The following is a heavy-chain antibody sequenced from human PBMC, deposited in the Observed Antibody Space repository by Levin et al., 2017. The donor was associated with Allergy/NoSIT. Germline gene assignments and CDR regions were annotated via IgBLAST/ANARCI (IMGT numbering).Heavy chain of an antibody. CDR1: GFTFSSYG. J-gene: IGHJ5*02. V-gene: IGHV3-33*01. CDR2: IWYDGSNK. Sequence: PGGSLRLSCAASGFTFSSYGMHWVRQAPGKGLEWVAVIWYDGSNKYYADSVKGRFTISRDNSKNTLYLQMNSLRAEDTAVYYCARDCEEGVVAATPPGWFDPWGQGTLVTVSS. CDR3: ARDCEEGVVAATPPGWFDP. D-gene: IGHD2-15*01.